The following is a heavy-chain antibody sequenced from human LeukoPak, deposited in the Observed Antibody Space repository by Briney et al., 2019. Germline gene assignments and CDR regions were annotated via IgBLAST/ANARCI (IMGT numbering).Heavy chain of an antibody. CDR1: GYSFTNYA. D-gene: IGHD4-17*01. Sequence: ASVRLSCKASGYSFTNYAISWVRLAPGQGLEWMGWISGYNGNTKYAQKFQGRITLTTDTSTSTAYMDLRSLRSDDTAVYFCARPNYGDYPGTAFDSWGQGTLVTVSS. CDR3: ARPNYGDYPGTAFDS. V-gene: IGHV1-18*01. J-gene: IGHJ4*02. CDR2: ISGYNGNT.